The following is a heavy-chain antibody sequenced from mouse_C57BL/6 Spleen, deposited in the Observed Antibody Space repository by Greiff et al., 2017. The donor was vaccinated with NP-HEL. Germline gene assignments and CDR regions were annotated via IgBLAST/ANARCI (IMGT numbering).Heavy chain of an antibody. J-gene: IGHJ4*01. CDR3: ARAGLSYYAMDY. D-gene: IGHD1-1*02. Sequence: QVQLQQSGAELARPGASVKMSCKASGYTFTSYTMHWVKQRPGQGLEWIGYINPSSGYTKYNQKFKDKATLTADKSSSTAYMQLSSLTSEDSAVYYCARAGLSYYAMDYWGQGTSVTVSS. CDR1: GYTFTSYT. CDR2: INPSSGYT. V-gene: IGHV1-4*01.